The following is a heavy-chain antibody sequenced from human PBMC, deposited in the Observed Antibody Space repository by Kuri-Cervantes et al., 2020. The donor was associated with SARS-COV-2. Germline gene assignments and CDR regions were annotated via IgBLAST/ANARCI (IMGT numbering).Heavy chain of an antibody. J-gene: IGHJ4*02. Sequence: GESLKISCATSGFTFANSWMNWVRQAPGKGLEWVGRIKSNADGGTVDYAVAVEGRFTISRDDSKNTLFLQMNGLRVEDKAKYYCNTDKPTVVSRDYWGPGVPVTVSS. CDR1: GFTFANSW. CDR2: IKSNADGGTV. CDR3: NTDKPTVVSRDY. V-gene: IGHV3-15*07. D-gene: IGHD5/OR15-5a*01.